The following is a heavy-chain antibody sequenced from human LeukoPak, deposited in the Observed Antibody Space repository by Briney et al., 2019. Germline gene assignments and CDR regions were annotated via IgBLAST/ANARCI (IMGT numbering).Heavy chain of an antibody. J-gene: IGHJ4*02. V-gene: IGHV3-23*01. D-gene: IGHD6-13*01. Sequence: GGSLRLSCAASGFTFSSYAMSWVRQAPGKGLEWVSAISGSGGSTYYADSVKGRFTISRDNSKNTLYLQMNSLRAEGTAVYYCAKVRVFRIAAAGTRRGYWGQGTLVTVSS. CDR1: GFTFSSYA. CDR3: AKVRVFRIAAAGTRRGY. CDR2: ISGSGGST.